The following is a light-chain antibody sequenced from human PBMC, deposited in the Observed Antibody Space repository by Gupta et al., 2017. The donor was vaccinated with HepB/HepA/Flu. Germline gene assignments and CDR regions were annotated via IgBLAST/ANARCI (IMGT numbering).Light chain of an antibody. Sequence: IVMTQSPATLSVSPGERATLSCRASQSVSSNLAWYQQKPGQAPRLLIYGASTRATGIPARFSGSGSGTEFTLTISSLQSEDCAVYYCQQYNNCPSYTFGQGTKLEI. J-gene: IGKJ2*01. CDR2: GAS. CDR1: QSVSSN. V-gene: IGKV3-15*01. CDR3: QQYNNCPSYT.